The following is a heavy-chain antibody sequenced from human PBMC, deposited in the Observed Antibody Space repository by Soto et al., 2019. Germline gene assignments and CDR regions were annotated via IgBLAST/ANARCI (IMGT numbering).Heavy chain of an antibody. CDR2: ISAYNGNT. J-gene: IGHJ3*02. V-gene: IGHV1-18*01. D-gene: IGHD3-10*01. CDR3: ARTSQGGGLVRGALDAFDI. Sequence: QVQLVQSGAEVKKPGASVKVSCKASGYTFTSYGISWVRQAPGQGLEWMGWISAYNGNTNYAQKLQGRVTMTTDTSTSTAYMELRSLRFDDTAVYYCARTSQGGGLVRGALDAFDIWGQGTMVTVSS. CDR1: GYTFTSYG.